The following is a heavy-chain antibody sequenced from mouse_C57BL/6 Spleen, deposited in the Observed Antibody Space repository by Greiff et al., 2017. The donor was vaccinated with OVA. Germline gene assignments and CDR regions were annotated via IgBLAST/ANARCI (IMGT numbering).Heavy chain of an antibody. D-gene: IGHD1-1*01. V-gene: IGHV1-15*01. CDR2: IDPETGGT. Sequence: VQLQQSGAELVRPGASVTLSCKASGYTFTDYEMHWVKQTPVHGLEWIGAIDPETGGTAYNQKFKGKAILTADKSSSTAYMELRSLTSEDSAVYYCTRGGLRYPFDYWDQGTTLTVSS. CDR3: TRGGLRYPFDY. CDR1: GYTFTDYE. J-gene: IGHJ2*01.